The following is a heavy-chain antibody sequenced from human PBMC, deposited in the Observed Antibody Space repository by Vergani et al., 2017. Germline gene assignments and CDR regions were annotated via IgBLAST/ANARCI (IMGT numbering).Heavy chain of an antibody. CDR1: GGSISSGSYY. D-gene: IGHD3-10*01. CDR2: IYTSGST. CDR3: AREYYYGSGSYYNYYYDMDV. Sequence: QVQLQESGPGLVKPSQTLSLTCTVSGGSISSGSYYWSWIRQPAGKGLEWIGRIYTSGSTNYNPSLKSRVTMSVDTSKNQFSLKLSSVTAADTAVYYCAREYYYGSGSYYNYYYDMDVWGKGTTVTVSS. J-gene: IGHJ6*03. V-gene: IGHV4-61*02.